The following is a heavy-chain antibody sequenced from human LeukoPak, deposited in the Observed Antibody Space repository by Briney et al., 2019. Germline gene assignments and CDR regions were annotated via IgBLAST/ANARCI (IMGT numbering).Heavy chain of an antibody. V-gene: IGHV4-39*01. J-gene: IGHJ4*02. CDR2: ISYSGSTT. D-gene: IGHD1-26*01. CDR1: GGSISSGGYY. CDR3: VRRTSGSYSDY. Sequence: SETLSLTCTVSGGSISSGGYYWGWIRQPPGKGLERIATISYSGSTTSYNPSLKSRVTISVDTSKNQFSLKLNSVTAADTAVYYCVRRTSGSYSDYWGQGTLVTVSS.